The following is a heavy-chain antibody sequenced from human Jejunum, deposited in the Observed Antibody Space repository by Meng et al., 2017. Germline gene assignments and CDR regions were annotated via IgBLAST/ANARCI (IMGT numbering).Heavy chain of an antibody. V-gene: IGHV3-74*03. CDR1: GFTFSGYY. CDR2: INSDGSIT. CDR3: AQSDYFHY. J-gene: IGHJ4*02. Sequence: EVQLVESGGDLVQPGGSLRLSCAASGFTFSGYYMHWVRQSPGKGLVWVSRINSDGSITKYADSVRGRFIISRDNAKNTVYLQMDSLRAEDTAVYYCAQSDYFHYWGQGALVTVSS.